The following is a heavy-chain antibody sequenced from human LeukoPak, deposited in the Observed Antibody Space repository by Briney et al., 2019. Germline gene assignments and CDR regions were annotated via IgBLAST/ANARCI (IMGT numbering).Heavy chain of an antibody. D-gene: IGHD2-15*01. J-gene: IGHJ4*02. Sequence: GGSLRLSCGVSGFTFSTYAMSWVRQAPGKGLEWVSGISGSGDSTYYADSVKGRFTISRDNSKNTLYLQMNSLRAEDTAVYYCAKDHLGYCSGGSCYDFDYWGQGTLVTVSS. V-gene: IGHV3-23*01. CDR2: ISGSGDST. CDR1: GFTFSTYA. CDR3: AKDHLGYCSGGSCYDFDY.